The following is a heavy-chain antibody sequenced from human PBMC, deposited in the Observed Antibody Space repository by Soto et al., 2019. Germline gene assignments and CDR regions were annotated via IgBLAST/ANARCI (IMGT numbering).Heavy chain of an antibody. CDR3: ARDSHFYGDLDY. CDR1: GFTFSSYS. Sequence: GGSLRLSCAASGFTFSSYSMNWVRQAPGKGLEWVSSISSSSSYICYADSVKGRFTISRDNAKNSLYLQMNSLRAEDTAVYYCARDSHFYGDLDYWGQGTLVTVSS. D-gene: IGHD4-17*01. J-gene: IGHJ4*02. CDR2: ISSSSSYI. V-gene: IGHV3-21*01.